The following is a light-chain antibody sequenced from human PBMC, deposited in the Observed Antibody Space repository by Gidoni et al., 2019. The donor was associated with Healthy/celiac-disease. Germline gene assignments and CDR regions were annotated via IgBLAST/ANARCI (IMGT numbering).Light chain of an antibody. J-gene: IGKJ2*01. CDR1: QSISSW. Sequence: DIQMTQSPSTLSASVGDRVTITCRTSQSISSWLAWYQQKPGKAPKLLIYKASSLESGVPSRFSGSGSGTEFTLTISSLQPDDFATYYCQQYNSYPYTFGQGTKLEIK. CDR3: QQYNSYPYT. V-gene: IGKV1-5*03. CDR2: KAS.